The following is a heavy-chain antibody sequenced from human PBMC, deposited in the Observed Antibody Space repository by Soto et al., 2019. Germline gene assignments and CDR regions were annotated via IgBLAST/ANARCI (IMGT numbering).Heavy chain of an antibody. CDR3: TRHTYDSSGYYFDY. CDR2: IRSKANSYAT. J-gene: IGHJ4*02. D-gene: IGHD3-22*01. CDR1: GFTFSGSA. Sequence: GGSLRLSCAASGFTFSGSAMHWVRQASGKGLEWVGRIRSKANSYATAYAASVKGRFTISRDDSKNTAYLQMNSLKTEDTAVHYCTRHTYDSSGYYFDYWGQGTLVTVSS. V-gene: IGHV3-73*01.